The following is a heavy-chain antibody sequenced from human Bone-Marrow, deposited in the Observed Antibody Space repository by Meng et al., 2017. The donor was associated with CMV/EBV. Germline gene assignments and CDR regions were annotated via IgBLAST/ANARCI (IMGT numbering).Heavy chain of an antibody. CDR1: GYTFTSYY. D-gene: IGHD2-2*01. J-gene: IGHJ4*02. CDR2: INPSGGST. V-gene: IGHV1-46*01. Sequence: ASVKVSCKASGYTFTSYYMHWVRQAPGQGLEWMGIINPSGGSTSYAQKFQGRVTMTRDTSTSTVYMELSSLRSEDTAVYYCARDIRVDCSSTSCYPQFDYWGQGTLVTVSS. CDR3: ARDIRVDCSSTSCYPQFDY.